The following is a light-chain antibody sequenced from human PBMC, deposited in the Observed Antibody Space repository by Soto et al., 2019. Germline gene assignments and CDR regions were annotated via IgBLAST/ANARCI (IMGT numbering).Light chain of an antibody. CDR3: QTWDTGIRV. V-gene: IGLV4-69*01. CDR2: VNSDGSH. Sequence: QLVLTQSPSASASLGASVRLTCTLSSGHSSNAIAWHQQQPDKGPRFLMKVNSDGSHSRGDEIPDRFTGSRSGAERYLTISSLQSEDEADYYCQTWDTGIRVFGGGTQLTVL. J-gene: IGLJ3*02. CDR1: SGHSSNA.